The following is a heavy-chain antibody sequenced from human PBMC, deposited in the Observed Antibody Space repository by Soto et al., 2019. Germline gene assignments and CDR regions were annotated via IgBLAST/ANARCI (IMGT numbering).Heavy chain of an antibody. D-gene: IGHD2-2*01. CDR3: ARFRTGGYCSSTSCRPYYYYGMDV. V-gene: IGHV4-34*01. CDR2: INHSGST. J-gene: IGHJ6*02. Sequence: SETLSLTCAVYGGSFSGYYWSWIRQPPGKGLEWIGEINHSGSTNYNPSLKSRVTISVDTSKNQFSLKLSSVTAADTAVYYCARFRTGGYCSSTSCRPYYYYGMDVWGQGTTVTVSS. CDR1: GGSFSGYY.